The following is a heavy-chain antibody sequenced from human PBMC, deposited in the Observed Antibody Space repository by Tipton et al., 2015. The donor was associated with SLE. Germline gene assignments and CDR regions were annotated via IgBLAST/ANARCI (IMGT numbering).Heavy chain of an antibody. D-gene: IGHD2-8*01. CDR3: VRLRSKVLIDY. V-gene: IGHV4-59*01. CDR2: ISYSGTT. J-gene: IGHJ4*02. Sequence: TLSLTCTVSGGSISSFFWTWIRQPPGKGLEWIGYISYSGTTNYNPSLKSRVTISEDAPKKQFSLKLRSVTAADTAVYYCVRLRSKVLIDYWGQGTLVTVSS. CDR1: GGSISSFF.